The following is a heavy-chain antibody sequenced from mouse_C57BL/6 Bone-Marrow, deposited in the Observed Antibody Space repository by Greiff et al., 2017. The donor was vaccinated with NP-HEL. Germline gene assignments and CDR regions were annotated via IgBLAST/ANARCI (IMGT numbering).Heavy chain of an antibody. CDR1: GYTFTDYT. J-gene: IGHJ3*01. CDR3: SRCYYGLCPWFAD. CDR2: IYPRDGST. Sequence: VQLQQSDAELVKPGASVKISCKASGYTFTDYTIHWMKQRPEQGLEWIGYIYPRDGSTKYNEKFKGKATLTADKSSSTAYMRLNSLTSEDSAVYFCSRCYYGLCPWFADWGQGTLVTVSA. D-gene: IGHD1-1*01. V-gene: IGHV1-78*01.